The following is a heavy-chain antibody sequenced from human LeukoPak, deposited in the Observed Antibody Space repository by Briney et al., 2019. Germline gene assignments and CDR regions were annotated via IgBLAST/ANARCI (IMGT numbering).Heavy chain of an antibody. V-gene: IGHV1-8*01. Sequence: ASVKVSCKASGYTFTSYDINWVRQATGEGLEWMGWMNPNSGNTGYAQKFQGRVTMTRNTSISTAYMELSSLRSEDTAVYYCARGRTILGVDIDYWGQGTLVTVSS. CDR2: MNPNSGNT. D-gene: IGHD3-3*01. CDR1: GYTFTSYD. J-gene: IGHJ4*02. CDR3: ARGRTILGVDIDY.